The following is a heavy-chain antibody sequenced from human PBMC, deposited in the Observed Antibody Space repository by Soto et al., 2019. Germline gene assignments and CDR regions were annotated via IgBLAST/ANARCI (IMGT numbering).Heavy chain of an antibody. V-gene: IGHV4-34*01. CDR1: AGTLSHYY. D-gene: IGHD1-26*01. CDR2: IKHSGSS. Sequence: SGSMYLTSALYAGTLSHYYWNCVRQSPGKGLEWIGKIKHSGSSNYNPSLRSRVSILVDMSRNQFSLRLPSVTAADTAVYYCARGGSGDWQVALDIWGQGPMVT. CDR3: ARGGSGDWQVALDI. J-gene: IGHJ3*02.